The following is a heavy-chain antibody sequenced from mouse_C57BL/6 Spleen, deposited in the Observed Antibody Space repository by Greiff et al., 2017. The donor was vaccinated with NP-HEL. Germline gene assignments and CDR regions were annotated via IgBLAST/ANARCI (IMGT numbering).Heavy chain of an antibody. Sequence: VQLKQPGAELVKPGASVKMSCKASGYTFTSYWITWVKQRPGQGLEWIGDIYPGSGSTNYNEKFKSKATLTVDTSSSTAYMQLSSLTSEDSAVYYCARGLITTAAMDYWGQGTSVTVSS. J-gene: IGHJ4*01. CDR3: ARGLITTAAMDY. V-gene: IGHV1-55*01. D-gene: IGHD1-1*01. CDR2: IYPGSGST. CDR1: GYTFTSYW.